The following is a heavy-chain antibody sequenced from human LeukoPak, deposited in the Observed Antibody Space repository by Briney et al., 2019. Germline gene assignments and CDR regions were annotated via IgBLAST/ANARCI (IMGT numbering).Heavy chain of an antibody. CDR3: ARGGALDI. J-gene: IGHJ3*02. V-gene: IGHV3-66*02. CDR2: LYSGGST. Sequence: PGGSLRLSCAASGFTVSSNYMSWVRQAPGKGLEWVSILYSGGSTYYASSVKGRFTISRDNSKNTLYLQMNSLRPEDTAVYYCARGGALDIWGQGTMVTVSS. CDR1: GFTVSSNY. D-gene: IGHD3-16*01.